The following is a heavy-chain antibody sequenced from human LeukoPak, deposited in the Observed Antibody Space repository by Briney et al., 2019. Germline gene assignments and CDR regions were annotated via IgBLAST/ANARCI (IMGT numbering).Heavy chain of an antibody. CDR3: ARAPDNCGGDCYQYYFDY. CDR2: ISSSSSSYI. Sequence: PGGSLRLSCAASGFTFSSYSMNWVRQAPGKGLEWVSSISSSSSSYIYYADSVKGRFTISRDNAKNSLYLQMNSLRAEDTAVYYCARAPDNCGGDCYQYYFDYWGQGTLVTVSS. CDR1: GFTFSSYS. J-gene: IGHJ4*02. V-gene: IGHV3-21*01. D-gene: IGHD2-21*01.